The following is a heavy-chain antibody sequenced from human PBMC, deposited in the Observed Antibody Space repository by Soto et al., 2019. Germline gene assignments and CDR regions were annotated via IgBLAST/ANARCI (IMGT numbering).Heavy chain of an antibody. CDR3: ARDWARGSSSGGMDV. CDR1: GYTFTSYY. CDR2: INPSGGST. Sequence: QVQLVQSGAEVKKPGASVKVSCKASGYTFTSYYMHWVRQAPGQGLEWMGIINPSGGSTSYAQKFRGRVTMTRDTSTSTVYMELSSLRSEDTAVYYCARDWARGSSSGGMDVWGQGTTVTVSS. J-gene: IGHJ6*02. V-gene: IGHV1-46*01. D-gene: IGHD6-6*01.